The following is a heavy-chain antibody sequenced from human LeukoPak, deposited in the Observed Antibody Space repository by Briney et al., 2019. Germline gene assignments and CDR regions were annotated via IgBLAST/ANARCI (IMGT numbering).Heavy chain of an antibody. CDR1: GFTFSNYG. D-gene: IGHD2-21*02. CDR3: TRGDPDY. CDR2: IWYDGTNK. Sequence: GRSLRLSCAASGFTFSNYGLHWVRQAPGKGLEWVALIWYDGTNKYYADSVKGRFTISRDNSKNTLYLQMNSLRAGDTAVYYCTRGDPDYWGQGTLVTVSS. J-gene: IGHJ4*02. V-gene: IGHV3-33*01.